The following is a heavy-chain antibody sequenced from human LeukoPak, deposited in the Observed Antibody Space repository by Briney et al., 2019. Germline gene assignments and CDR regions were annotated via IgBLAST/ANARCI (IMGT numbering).Heavy chain of an antibody. Sequence: SETLSLTCAVYGGSFSGYYWSWIRQPPGKGLEWIGRIYTSGSTNYNPSLKSRVTISVDTSKNQFSLKLSSVTAADTAVYYCARDSPITIFGVVIKGCAFDIWGQGTMVTVSS. V-gene: IGHV4-4*08. CDR3: ARDSPITIFGVVIKGCAFDI. CDR2: IYTSGST. D-gene: IGHD3-3*01. J-gene: IGHJ3*02. CDR1: GGSFSGYY.